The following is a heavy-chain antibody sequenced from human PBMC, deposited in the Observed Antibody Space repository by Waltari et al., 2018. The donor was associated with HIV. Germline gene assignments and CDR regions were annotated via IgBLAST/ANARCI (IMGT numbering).Heavy chain of an antibody. J-gene: IGHJ4*02. D-gene: IGHD6-19*01. Sequence: VRQAPGKGLEWVSAISGSGGSTYYADSVKGRFTISRDNSKNTLYLQMNRLRAEDTAVYYCARLSSGWYVVGGGTLDYWGQGTLVTVSS. CDR3: ARLSSGWYVVGGGTLDY. CDR2: ISGSGGST. V-gene: IGHV3-23*01.